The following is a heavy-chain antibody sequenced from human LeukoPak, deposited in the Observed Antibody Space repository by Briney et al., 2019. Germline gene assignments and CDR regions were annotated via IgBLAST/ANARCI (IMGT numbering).Heavy chain of an antibody. Sequence: TFSSYPMSWVRQPPGKGLEWIGSIYYSGSTYYNPSLKSRVTISVDTSKNQFSLKLSSVTAADTAVYYCARASISSSWYNPAAYWYLDLWGRGTLVTVSS. J-gene: IGHJ2*01. V-gene: IGHV4-39*07. CDR1: TFSSYP. CDR2: IYYSGST. D-gene: IGHD6-13*01. CDR3: ARASISSSWYNPAAYWYLDL.